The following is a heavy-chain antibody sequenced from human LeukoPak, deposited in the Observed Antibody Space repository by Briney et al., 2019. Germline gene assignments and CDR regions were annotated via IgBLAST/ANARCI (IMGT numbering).Heavy chain of an antibody. D-gene: IGHD4-17*01. V-gene: IGHV1-8*01. CDR2: MYHNSGNT. Sequence: GAVKVSCKASGYTFTSYDINWVRQATGQGVEWMGWMYHNSGNTGFAQKFQGRGTMTRNTSISTAYMELSTLRSQDTAVYYCARFQAADDYGDYGAYYYYGMDVWGQGTTVTVSS. J-gene: IGHJ6*02. CDR1: GYTFTSYD. CDR3: ARFQAADDYGDYGAYYYYGMDV.